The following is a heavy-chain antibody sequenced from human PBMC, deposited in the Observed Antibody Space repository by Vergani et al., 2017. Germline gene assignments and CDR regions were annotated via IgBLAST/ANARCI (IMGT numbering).Heavy chain of an antibody. CDR2: MNPNSGNT. CDR1: GYTFTSYD. V-gene: IGHV1-8*01. Sequence: QVQLVQSGAEVKKPGASVKVSCKASGYTFTSYDINWVRQATGQGLEWMGWMNPNSGNTGYAQKFQGRVTMTRNTSISTAYMELSSLRSEDTAVYYCARGSWPRGYIWGSYRHNWFDPWGQGTLVTVSS. J-gene: IGHJ5*02. D-gene: IGHD3-16*02. CDR3: ARGSWPRGYIWGSYRHNWFDP.